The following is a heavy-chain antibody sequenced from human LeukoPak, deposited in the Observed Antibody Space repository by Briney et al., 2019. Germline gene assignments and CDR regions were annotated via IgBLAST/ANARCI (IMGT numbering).Heavy chain of an antibody. D-gene: IGHD2-15*01. CDR1: GYTFTSYY. CDR3: ARDKFQVVVAATRGFVP. Sequence: ASVKVSCKASGYTFTSYYMHWVRQAPGQGLEWMGRIIPSGGGTSYAQKFQGRVTMTRDTSTSTVYMELSSLRSEDTAVYYCARDKFQVVVAATRGFVPWGQGTLVTVSS. J-gene: IGHJ5*02. V-gene: IGHV1-46*01. CDR2: IIPSGGGT.